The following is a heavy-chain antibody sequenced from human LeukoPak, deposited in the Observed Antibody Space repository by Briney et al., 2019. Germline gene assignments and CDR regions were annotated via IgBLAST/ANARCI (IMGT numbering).Heavy chain of an antibody. V-gene: IGHV1-2*02. CDR2: INPNSGGT. J-gene: IGHJ4*02. CDR1: GYTFTGYY. D-gene: IGHD7-27*01. CDR3: ARVETGGLLHFDY. Sequence: ASVKVSCKASGYTFTGYYMHWVRQAPGQGLEWMGWINPNSGGTNYAQKFQGRVTMTRDTSISTAYMDLSRLRSDDTAVYYCARVETGGLLHFDYWGQGTLVTVSS.